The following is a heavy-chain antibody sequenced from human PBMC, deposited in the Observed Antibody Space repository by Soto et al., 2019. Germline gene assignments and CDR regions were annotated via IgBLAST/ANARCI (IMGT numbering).Heavy chain of an antibody. CDR3: ARLYCSSSTCDSWFDP. D-gene: IGHD2-2*01. CDR1: GYTFTNYW. CDR2: INPADSHT. V-gene: IGHV5-51*01. J-gene: IGHJ5*02. Sequence: GESLKISCKGSGYTFTNYWIVWVRQVPGKGLEWLGIINPADSHTRYSPSFQGQVTVSADKSISAVYLQWGSLKASGTAMYYCARLYCSSSTCDSWFDPWGQGTLVTVSS.